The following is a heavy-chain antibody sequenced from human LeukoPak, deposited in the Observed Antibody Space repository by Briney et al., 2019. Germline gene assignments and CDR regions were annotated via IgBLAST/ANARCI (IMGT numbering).Heavy chain of an antibody. CDR3: ARALIGDYDKLDY. D-gene: IGHD4-17*01. CDR1: GFTFSSYG. V-gene: IGHV3-33*01. CDR2: IWYDGSNK. J-gene: IGHJ4*02. Sequence: GGSLRLSCAASGFTFSSYGMHWVRQAPGKGLEWVAVIWYDGSNKYYADSVKGRFTISRDNSKSTLYLQMNSLRAEDTAVYHCARALIGDYDKLDYWGQGTLVTVSS.